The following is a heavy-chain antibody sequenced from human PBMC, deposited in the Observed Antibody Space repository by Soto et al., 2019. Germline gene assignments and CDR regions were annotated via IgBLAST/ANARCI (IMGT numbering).Heavy chain of an antibody. J-gene: IGHJ4*02. Sequence: QVQLVESGGGVVQPGRSLRLSCAASGFTFSSYGMHWVRQAPGKGLEWVAVIWYDGSNKYYADSVKGRFTISRDNSKNTLYLQMNSLRAEDTAVYYCARNSYAKYYFDYWGQGTLVTVSS. D-gene: IGHD2-2*01. CDR3: ARNSYAKYYFDY. CDR2: IWYDGSNK. CDR1: GFTFSSYG. V-gene: IGHV3-33*01.